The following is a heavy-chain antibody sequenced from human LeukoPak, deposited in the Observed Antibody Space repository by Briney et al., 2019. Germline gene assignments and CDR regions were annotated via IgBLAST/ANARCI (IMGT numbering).Heavy chain of an antibody. CDR1: GGTFISYA. J-gene: IGHJ1*01. V-gene: IGHV1-69*05. CDR3: ARESLDGYYDSSGRTEYFQH. CDR2: IIPIFGTA. Sequence: ASVKVSCKASGGTFISYAISWVRQAPGQGLEWMGRIIPIFGTANYAQKFQGRVTITTDESTSTAYMELSSLRSEDTAVYYCARESLDGYYDSSGRTEYFQHWGQGTLVTVSS. D-gene: IGHD3-22*01.